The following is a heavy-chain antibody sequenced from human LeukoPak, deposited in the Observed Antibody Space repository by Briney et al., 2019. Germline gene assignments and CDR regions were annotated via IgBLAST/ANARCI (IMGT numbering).Heavy chain of an antibody. CDR1: GFTFSVYG. CDR3: AKDHTPRGYYYYGMDV. Sequence: GGSLRLSCAASGFTFSVYGMHWVRQAPGKGLEWVAVISYDGSNKYYADSVKGRFTISRDNSKNTLYLQMNSLRAEDTAVYYCAKDHTPRGYYYYGMDVWGQGTTVTVSS. D-gene: IGHD2-2*02. CDR2: ISYDGSNK. J-gene: IGHJ6*02. V-gene: IGHV3-30*18.